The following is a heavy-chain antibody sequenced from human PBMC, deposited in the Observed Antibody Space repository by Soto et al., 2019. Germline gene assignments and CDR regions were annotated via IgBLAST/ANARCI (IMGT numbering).Heavy chain of an antibody. CDR2: IIPILGIA. CDR3: ARNYGLRIDAFDI. V-gene: IGHV1-69*02. CDR1: GGTFSSYT. Sequence: QVQLVQSGAEVKKPGSSVKVSCKASGGTFSSYTISWVRQAPGQGLEWMGRIIPILGIANYAQKFQGRVTTTADKSTSTAYMELSSLRSEDTAVYYCARNYGLRIDAFDIWGQGTMVTVSS. D-gene: IGHD1-7*01. J-gene: IGHJ3*02.